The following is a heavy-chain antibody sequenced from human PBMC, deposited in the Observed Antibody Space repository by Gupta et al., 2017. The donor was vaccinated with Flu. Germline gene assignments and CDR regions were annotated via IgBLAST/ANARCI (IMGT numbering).Heavy chain of an antibody. D-gene: IGHD6-13*01. V-gene: IGHV3-23*01. CDR1: GFTFSSYA. CDR2: ISGSGGST. J-gene: IGHJ6*02. Sequence: EVQLLESGGGLVQPGGSLRLSCAASGFTFSSYAMSWVRQAPGEGLEWVSAISGSGGSTYYADSVKGRFTISRDNSKNTLYLQMNSLRAEDTAVYYCAKDRASSWFVDVWGQGTTVTVSS. CDR3: AKDRASSWFVDV.